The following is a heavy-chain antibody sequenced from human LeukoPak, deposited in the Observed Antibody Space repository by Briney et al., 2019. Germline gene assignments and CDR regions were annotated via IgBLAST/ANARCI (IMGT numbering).Heavy chain of an antibody. D-gene: IGHD5-12*01. Sequence: PSETLSLTCTVSGGSISSYYWSWIRQPPGKGLEWIGYIYYSGSTNYNPSLKSRVTISVDTSKNQFSPKLSSVTAADTAVYYCARDMRGYSGYDYFDYWGQGTLVTVSS. CDR3: ARDMRGYSGYDYFDY. CDR2: IYYSGST. CDR1: GGSISSYY. V-gene: IGHV4-59*01. J-gene: IGHJ4*02.